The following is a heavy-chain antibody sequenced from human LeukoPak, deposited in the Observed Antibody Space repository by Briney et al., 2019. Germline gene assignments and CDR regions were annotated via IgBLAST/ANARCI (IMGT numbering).Heavy chain of an antibody. CDR2: ISYDGSNK. Sequence: GGSLRLSCAASGFTFSSYAMHWVRQAPGKGLEWVAVISYDGSNKYYADSVKGRFTISRDNSKNTLYLQMNSLRAEDTAVYYCARDQGDYYPFDYWGQGTLVTVSS. CDR3: ARDQGDYYPFDY. V-gene: IGHV3-30-3*01. CDR1: GFTFSSYA. J-gene: IGHJ4*02. D-gene: IGHD3-22*01.